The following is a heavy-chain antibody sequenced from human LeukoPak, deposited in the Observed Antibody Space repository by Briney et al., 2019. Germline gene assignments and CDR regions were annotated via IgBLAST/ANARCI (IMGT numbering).Heavy chain of an antibody. CDR1: GGSFSGYY. V-gene: IGHV4-34*01. Sequence: PSETLSLTCAVYGGSFSGYYWSWIRQPPGKGLEWIGEINHSGSTNYNPSLTSRVTISVDTSKNQFSLKLSSVTAADTAVYYCARGERITIFGVVRRGAFDPWGQGTLVTVSS. CDR2: INHSGST. CDR3: ARGERITIFGVVRRGAFDP. D-gene: IGHD3-3*01. J-gene: IGHJ5*02.